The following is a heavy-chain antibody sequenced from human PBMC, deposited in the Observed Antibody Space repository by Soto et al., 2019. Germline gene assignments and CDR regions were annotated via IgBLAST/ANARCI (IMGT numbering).Heavy chain of an antibody. J-gene: IGHJ4*02. V-gene: IGHV3-7*03. CDR3: AKESVIPLGSLSDY. Sequence: GGSLRLSCAASGFTFSSYWMSWVRQAPGKGLEWLANIWRDGSEKHYVDSVKGRVTISRDNATNSLYLQMNSLRAEDTAVYYCAKESVIPLGSLSDYWGQGTQVTVSS. CDR2: IWRDGSEK. CDR1: GFTFSSYW. D-gene: IGHD3-16*01.